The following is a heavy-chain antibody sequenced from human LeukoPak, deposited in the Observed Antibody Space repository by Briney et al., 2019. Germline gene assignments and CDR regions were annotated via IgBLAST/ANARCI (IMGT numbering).Heavy chain of an antibody. CDR1: GGSISSGSYY. Sequence: EPSQTLSLTCTVSGGSISSGSYYWSWIRQPAGKGLERIGRIYTSGSTNYNPSLKSRVTISVDTSKNQFSLKLSSVTAADTAVYYCARTAIGWQLPYYYYMDVWGKGTTVTVSS. CDR3: ARTAIGWQLPYYYYMDV. CDR2: IYTSGST. D-gene: IGHD6-6*01. J-gene: IGHJ6*03. V-gene: IGHV4-61*02.